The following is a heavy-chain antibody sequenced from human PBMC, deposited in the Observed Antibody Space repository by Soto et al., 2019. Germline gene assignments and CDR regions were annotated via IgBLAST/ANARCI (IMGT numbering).Heavy chain of an antibody. CDR3: AKACIAARHGVYYYYDMDV. Sequence: EVQLLESGGGLVQPGGSLRLSCAASGFTFSSNAMSWVRQAPGKGLEWVSAISGSGGSTYYADSVKGRFTISRVNSKNTMYLQMNSLRAEDPAVYYCAKACIAARHGVYYYYDMDVWGKGTTVTVSS. J-gene: IGHJ6*03. V-gene: IGHV3-23*01. D-gene: IGHD6-6*01. CDR2: ISGSGGST. CDR1: GFTFSSNA.